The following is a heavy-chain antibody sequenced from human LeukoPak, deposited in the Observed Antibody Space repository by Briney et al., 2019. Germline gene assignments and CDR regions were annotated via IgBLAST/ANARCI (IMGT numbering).Heavy chain of an antibody. CDR2: INHSGST. J-gene: IGHJ4*02. CDR3: ARITDYGDYPPSFDY. D-gene: IGHD4-17*01. V-gene: IGHV4-39*01. CDR1: GGSISSGDYY. Sequence: PSETLSLTCTVSGGSISSGDYYWSWIRQPPGKGLEWIGEINHSGSTNYNPSLKSRVTISVDTSKNQFSLKLSSVTAADTAVYYCARITDYGDYPPSFDYWGQGTLVTVSS.